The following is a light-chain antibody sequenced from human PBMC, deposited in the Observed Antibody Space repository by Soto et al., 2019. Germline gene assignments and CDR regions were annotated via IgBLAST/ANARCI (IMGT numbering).Light chain of an antibody. CDR1: QSVSSY. V-gene: IGKV3-11*01. CDR2: DAS. J-gene: IGKJ4*01. Sequence: EIVLTQSPATLSLSPGERATLSCRASQSVSSYFAWYQQKPGQAPRLLIYDASNRATGVPARFSGSGSGTDFTLTISSLEPEDFAVYYCQQRSNWPLTFGGGTKVESK. CDR3: QQRSNWPLT.